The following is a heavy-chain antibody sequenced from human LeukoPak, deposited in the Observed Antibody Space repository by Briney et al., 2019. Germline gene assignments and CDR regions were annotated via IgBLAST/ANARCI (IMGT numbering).Heavy chain of an antibody. D-gene: IGHD3-3*01. J-gene: IGHJ4*02. CDR3: ATVPYDFWSGYYTANDY. V-gene: IGHV1-69-2*01. CDR2: VDPEDGET. Sequence: ASVKVSCKVSGYTFTDYYMHWVQQAPGKGLEWMGLVDPEDGETIYAEKFQGRVTITADTSTDTAYMELSSLRSEDTAVYYCATVPYDFWSGYYTANDYWGQGTLVTVSS. CDR1: GYTFTDYY.